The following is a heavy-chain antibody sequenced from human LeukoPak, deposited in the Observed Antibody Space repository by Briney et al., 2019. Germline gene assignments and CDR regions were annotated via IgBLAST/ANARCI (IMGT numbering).Heavy chain of an antibody. D-gene: IGHD2-2*01. J-gene: IGHJ4*02. CDR1: GYTFTSYG. V-gene: IGHV1-69*06. Sequence: SVKVSCKASGYTFTSYGISWVRQAPGQGLEWMGGIIPIFGTANYAQKFQGSVTITADKSTSTAYMELSSLRSEDTAVYYCARSIVVVPAAMDYWGQGTLVTVSS. CDR2: IIPIFGTA. CDR3: ARSIVVVPAAMDY.